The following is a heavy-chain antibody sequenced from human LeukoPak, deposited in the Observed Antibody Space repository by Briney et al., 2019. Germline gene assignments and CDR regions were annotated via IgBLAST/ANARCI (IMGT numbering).Heavy chain of an antibody. CDR1: GFTFSSYW. Sequence: GGSLRLSCAAAGFTFSSYWMHWVRQAPGKGLVWVSRINSDGSTTTYADSVKGRFTISRDNAKNTLYLQMNTLRAEDTAVYYCARGYSGSYRVDYWGQGTLVTVSS. J-gene: IGHJ4*02. D-gene: IGHD1-26*01. CDR2: INSDGSTT. V-gene: IGHV3-74*01. CDR3: ARGYSGSYRVDY.